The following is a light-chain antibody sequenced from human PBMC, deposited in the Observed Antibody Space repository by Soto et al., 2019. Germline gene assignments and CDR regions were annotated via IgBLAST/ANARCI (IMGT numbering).Light chain of an antibody. CDR2: GAS. J-gene: IGKJ4*01. V-gene: IGKV3-15*01. CDR3: SQYYDSPIS. Sequence: EIVLTQSPATPSSFPGDRVTLSCRASQYINTRLAWYQHRPGQAPRLLIYGASTRATGIPVRFSGSGSGTEFTLHICGLDSQAFEVYYCSQYYDSPISFDGGTKLDI. CDR1: QYINTR.